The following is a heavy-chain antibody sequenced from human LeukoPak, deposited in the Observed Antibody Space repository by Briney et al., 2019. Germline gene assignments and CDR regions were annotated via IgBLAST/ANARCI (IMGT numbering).Heavy chain of an antibody. CDR3: ARWGGYCSGGSCYTPRYYYGMDV. Sequence: ASVKVSCKASGYTFTGYYMHWVRQAPGQGLEWMGWINPNXGGTNYAQKFQGRVTMTRDTSISTAYMGLSRLRSDDTAVYYCARWGGYCSGGSCYTPRYYYGMDVWGQGTTVTVSS. CDR2: INPNXGGT. J-gene: IGHJ6*02. CDR1: GYTFTGYY. D-gene: IGHD2-15*01. V-gene: IGHV1-2*02.